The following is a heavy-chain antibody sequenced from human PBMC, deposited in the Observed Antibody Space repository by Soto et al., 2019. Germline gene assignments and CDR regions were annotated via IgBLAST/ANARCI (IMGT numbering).Heavy chain of an antibody. CDR3: AKGKALVIAVARVDY. V-gene: IGHV3-23*01. J-gene: IGHJ4*02. Sequence: EVQLLESGGGLVQPGGSLRLSCAASGFTFSSYAMSWVRQAPGKGLEWVSAISGSGGSTYYADSVKGRFTISRDNSKNTLYRQMNSLRAEDTAVYYCAKGKALVIAVARVDYWGQGTLVTVSS. CDR2: ISGSGGST. CDR1: GFTFSSYA. D-gene: IGHD6-19*01.